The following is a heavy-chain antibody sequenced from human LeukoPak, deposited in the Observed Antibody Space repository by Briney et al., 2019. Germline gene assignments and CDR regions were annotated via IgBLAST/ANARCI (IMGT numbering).Heavy chain of an antibody. CDR2: ISSSGSTI. J-gene: IGHJ4*02. V-gene: IGHV3-48*03. Sequence: SGGSLRLSCAASGFTFNSYEMNWVRQAPGKGLEWVSYISSSGSTIYYADSVKGRFTISRDNAKNSLYLQMNSLRAEDTAVYYCARDHPPYDYWGQGTLVTVSS. CDR3: ARDHPPYDY. CDR1: GFTFNSYE.